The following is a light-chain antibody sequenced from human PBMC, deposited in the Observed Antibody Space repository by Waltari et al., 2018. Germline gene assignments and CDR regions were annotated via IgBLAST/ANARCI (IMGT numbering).Light chain of an antibody. CDR3: QQYNNWPRT. CDR1: QSIRRD. CDR2: SAT. J-gene: IGKJ1*01. V-gene: IGKV3-15*01. Sequence: EIVMTQSPAILSVSPGETATLSCGASQSIRRDLAWYQQKPGQAPRLLVSSATARAAGVPARFSGSGSGTEFTLTISSLQSEDFAIYYCQQYNNWPRTFGQGTKVEVK.